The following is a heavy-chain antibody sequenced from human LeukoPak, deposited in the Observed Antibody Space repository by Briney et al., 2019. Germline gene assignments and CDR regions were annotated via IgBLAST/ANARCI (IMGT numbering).Heavy chain of an antibody. CDR3: AAPGGYSGYAWGYYFDY. CDR1: GFTFSSYA. CDR2: ISYDGSNK. Sequence: GGSLRLSCAASGFTFSSYAMHWVRQAPGKGLEWVAVISYDGSNKYYADSVKGRFTISRDNSKNTLYLQMNSLRAEDTAVYYCAAPGGYSGYAWGYYFDYWGQGTLATVSS. V-gene: IGHV3-30-3*01. J-gene: IGHJ4*02. D-gene: IGHD5-12*01.